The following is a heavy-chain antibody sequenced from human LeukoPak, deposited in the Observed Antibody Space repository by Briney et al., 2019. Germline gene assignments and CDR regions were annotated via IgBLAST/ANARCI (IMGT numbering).Heavy chain of an antibody. J-gene: IGHJ6*03. V-gene: IGHV3-23*01. CDR2: ISGSGGST. Sequence: PGGSLRLSCAASGFTFSSYAMSWVRQAPGKGLEWVSAISGSGGSTYYADSVKGRFTISRDNSKNTLYLQMNSLRAEDTAVYYCAKGTYSSSWYNYYYYYMDVWGKGTTVTISS. D-gene: IGHD6-13*01. CDR3: AKGTYSSSWYNYYYYYMDV. CDR1: GFTFSSYA.